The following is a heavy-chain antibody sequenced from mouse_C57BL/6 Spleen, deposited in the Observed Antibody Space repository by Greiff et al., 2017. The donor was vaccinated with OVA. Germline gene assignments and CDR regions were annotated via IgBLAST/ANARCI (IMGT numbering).Heavy chain of an antibody. CDR1: GYTFTDYN. V-gene: IGHV1-18*01. D-gene: IGHD1-1*01. J-gene: IGHJ1*03. CDR3: ARPPDYYGSSYVRSYWYFDV. Sequence: VQLKESGPELVKPGASVKIPCKASGYTFTDYNMDWVKQSHGKSLEWIGDINPNNGGTIYNQKFKGKATLTVDKSSSTAYMELRSLTSEDTAVYYCARPPDYYGSSYVRSYWYFDVWGTGTTVTVSS. CDR2: INPNNGGT.